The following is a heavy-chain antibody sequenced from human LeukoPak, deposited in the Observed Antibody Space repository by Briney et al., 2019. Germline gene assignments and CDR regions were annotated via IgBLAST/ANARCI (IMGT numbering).Heavy chain of an antibody. J-gene: IGHJ3*02. V-gene: IGHV1-2*02. Sequence: GASVKVSCKASGYTFTAYHMHWARQAPGQGLEWMGWINPNSGGTNYAQKFQGRVTMTRDTSISTAYMELSRLRSDDTAVYYCARVRLNAFDIWGQGTMVIVSS. CDR3: ARVRLNAFDI. D-gene: IGHD3-16*01. CDR1: GYTFTAYH. CDR2: INPNSGGT.